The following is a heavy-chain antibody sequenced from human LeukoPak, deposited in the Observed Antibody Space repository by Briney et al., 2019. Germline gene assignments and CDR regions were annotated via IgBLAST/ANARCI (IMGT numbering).Heavy chain of an antibody. Sequence: GGSLRLSCAASGFTFSSYGMHWVRQAPGKGLEWVAVISYGGSNKYYADSVKGRFTISRDNSKNTLYLQMNSLRAEDTAVYYCAKVKHYYDSSGYYYDYWGQGTLVTVSS. CDR1: GFTFSSYG. CDR2: ISYGGSNK. D-gene: IGHD3-22*01. CDR3: AKVKHYYDSSGYYYDY. V-gene: IGHV3-30*18. J-gene: IGHJ4*02.